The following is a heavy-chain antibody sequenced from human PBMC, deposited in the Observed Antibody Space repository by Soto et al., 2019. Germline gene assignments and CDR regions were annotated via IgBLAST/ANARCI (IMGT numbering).Heavy chain of an antibody. V-gene: IGHV4-30-4*01. CDR1: VGSLSSSHYY. CDR2: IYDSGST. J-gene: IGHJ6*02. D-gene: IGHD5-12*01. CDR3: ARGGNSAYEVYYYYGMDV. Sequence: SETLSLTCTVSVGSLSSSHYYWNWIRQPPGKGLEWIGYIYDSGSTYYSPSLKSRVTISLDTSKNQFSLNLTSVTAADTAVYYCARGGNSAYEVYYYYGMDVWGQGTTVTVSS.